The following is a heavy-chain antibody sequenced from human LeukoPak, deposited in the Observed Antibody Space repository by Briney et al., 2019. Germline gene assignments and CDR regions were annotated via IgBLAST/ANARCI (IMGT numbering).Heavy chain of an antibody. D-gene: IGHD2-15*01. CDR2: ISSSGSTI. J-gene: IGHJ1*01. CDR3: ARDSGYCSGGSCYESIVGYFQH. CDR1: GFTFSDYY. V-gene: IGHV3-11*01. Sequence: PGGSLRLSCAASGFTFSDYYMSWIRQAPGKGLEWVSYISSSGSTIYYADSVKGRFTISRDNAKNSLYLQMNSLRAEDTAVYYCARDSGYCSGGSCYESIVGYFQHWGQGTLVTVSS.